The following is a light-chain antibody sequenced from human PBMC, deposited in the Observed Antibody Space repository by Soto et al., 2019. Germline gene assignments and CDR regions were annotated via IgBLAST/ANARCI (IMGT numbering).Light chain of an antibody. CDR1: QTVSRD. Sequence: VLTQSPATLSLSPGERATLSCRASQTVSRDLAWYQQKPGQAPRLLIYYASNRATGIPARFSGSGSGTDYTLTISSLEPEDFAVYYCQQRSTWPLFTFGGGTKVEI. J-gene: IGKJ4*01. CDR2: YAS. V-gene: IGKV3-11*01. CDR3: QQRSTWPLFT.